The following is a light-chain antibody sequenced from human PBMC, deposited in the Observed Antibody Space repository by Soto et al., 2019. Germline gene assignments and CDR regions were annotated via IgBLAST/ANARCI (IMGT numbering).Light chain of an antibody. CDR3: QVWESRRDQPIID. J-gene: IGLJ1*01. Sequence: SYELAQPPSVSVAPGQTARITCGGNKIGSKSVHWDQHKPRQAPVRVVYDDIDRPPGIPERFSGSNSGNTATPTISMVAARAEAGSYSQVWESRRDQPIIDLGTGPKVLVL. CDR2: DDI. CDR1: KIGSKS. V-gene: IGLV3-21*02.